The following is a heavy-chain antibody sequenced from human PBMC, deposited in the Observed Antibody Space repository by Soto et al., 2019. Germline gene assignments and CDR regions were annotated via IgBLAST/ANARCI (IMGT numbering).Heavy chain of an antibody. V-gene: IGHV3-64D*06. Sequence: GGVLRLSCSASGFTFSIYAMHWVRQAPGKGLEYVSAVSTNGGTSYYADSVKGRFTISRDNSRNTLYLQMNSLRPEDTAVYYCVKDRAPRDGYKTQPGSWGLGTLVTVSS. CDR3: VKDRAPRDGYKTQPGS. CDR2: VSTNGGTS. CDR1: GFTFSIYA. D-gene: IGHD5-12*01. J-gene: IGHJ5*02.